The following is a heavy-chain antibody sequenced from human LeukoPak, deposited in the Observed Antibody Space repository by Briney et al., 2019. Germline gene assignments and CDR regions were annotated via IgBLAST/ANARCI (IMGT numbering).Heavy chain of an antibody. CDR3: ARVSGIAVAGTDY. J-gene: IGHJ4*02. CDR1: GYSFDTYF. D-gene: IGHD6-19*01. Sequence: ASVKVSCKASGYSFDTYFMQWVRQAPGQGLEWMGVIDPSGGGTHYAQKFQGRVTLTRDTSSNTVYMELRSLRSDDTAVYYCARVSGIAVAGTDYWGQGTLVTVSS. CDR2: IDPSGGGT. V-gene: IGHV1-46*02.